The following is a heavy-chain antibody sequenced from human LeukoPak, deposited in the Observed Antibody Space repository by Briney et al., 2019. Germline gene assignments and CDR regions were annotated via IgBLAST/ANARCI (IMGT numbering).Heavy chain of an antibody. CDR3: AKDPGGYSYGSRLAVDY. D-gene: IGHD5-18*01. V-gene: IGHV3-23*01. CDR2: ISGSGGST. CDR1: GFTFSSYG. Sequence: GGSLRLSCAASGFTFSSYGMSWVRQAPGKGLEWVSAISGSGGSTYYADSVKGQFTISRDNSKNTLYLQMNSLRAEDTAVYYCAKDPGGYSYGSRLAVDYWGQGTLVTVSS. J-gene: IGHJ4*02.